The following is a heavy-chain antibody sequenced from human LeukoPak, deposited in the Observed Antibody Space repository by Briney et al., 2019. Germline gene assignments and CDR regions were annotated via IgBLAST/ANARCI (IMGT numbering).Heavy chain of an antibody. J-gene: IGHJ4*02. CDR3: ARGGSSWYADY. CDR1: DGSISSNSYY. D-gene: IGHD6-13*01. CDR2: IYYSGST. V-gene: IGHV4-39*07. Sequence: PSETLSLTCTVSDGSISSNSYYWGWIRQPPGKGLEWIGSIYYSGSTYYNPSLKSRVTISVDTSKNQFSLKLSSVTAADTAVYYCARGGSSWYADYWGQGTLVTVSS.